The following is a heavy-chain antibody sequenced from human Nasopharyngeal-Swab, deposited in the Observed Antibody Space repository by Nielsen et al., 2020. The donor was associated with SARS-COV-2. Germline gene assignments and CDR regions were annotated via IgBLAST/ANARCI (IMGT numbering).Heavy chain of an antibody. CDR2: ISYDGSNQ. V-gene: IGHV3-30*04. D-gene: IGHD4-17*01. CDR3: ARGKDGVYYYYGMDV. CDR1: GFNFHTYA. Sequence: GESLKISCVASGFNFHTYALHRVRQAPGKGLEWVAIISYDGSNQFYADSVKGRFTVSRDNSKNTLYLQMSSLTREDTAIYYCARGKDGVYYYYGMDVWGQGTTVTVSS. J-gene: IGHJ6*02.